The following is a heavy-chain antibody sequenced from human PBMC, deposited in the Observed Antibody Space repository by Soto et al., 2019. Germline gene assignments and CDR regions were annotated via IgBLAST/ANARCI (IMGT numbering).Heavy chain of an antibody. Sequence: WGSLRLSCAASGFTFSSYAIIWCRHSPFKGLEWVSAISGSGGSTYYADSVKGRFTISRDNSKNTLYLQMNSLRAEDTAVYYCAKLNYYDSSGYPKSPFDIWGQGTMVTVSS. D-gene: IGHD3-22*01. CDR2: ISGSGGST. V-gene: IGHV3-23*01. CDR3: AKLNYYDSSGYPKSPFDI. CDR1: GFTFSSYA. J-gene: IGHJ3*02.